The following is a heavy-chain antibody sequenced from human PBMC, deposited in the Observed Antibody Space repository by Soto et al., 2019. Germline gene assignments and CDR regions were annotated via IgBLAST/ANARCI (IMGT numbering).Heavy chain of an antibody. V-gene: IGHV3-23*01. CDR2: ISGSGGST. Sequence: PGGSLRLSCAASGFTFSSYAMSWVRQAPGKGLEWVSAISGSGGSTYYADSVKGRFTISRDNSKNTLYLQMNSLRAEDTAVYYCAKPPSCSSTSCYESYYYYYMDVWGKGTTVTVSS. D-gene: IGHD2-2*01. CDR3: AKPPSCSSTSCYESYYYYYMDV. CDR1: GFTFSSYA. J-gene: IGHJ6*03.